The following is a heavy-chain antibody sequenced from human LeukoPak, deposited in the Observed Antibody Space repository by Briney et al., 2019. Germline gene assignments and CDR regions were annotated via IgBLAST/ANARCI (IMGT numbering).Heavy chain of an antibody. Sequence: PGGSLRLSCAASGFTFSSYGMHWVRQAPGKGLEWVAFIRYDGTEKYYADSVKGRFTISRDNSKNTLHLQMSGLRPDDTAVYYCALVVLAARPHSFDPWGQGTLVTVSS. D-gene: IGHD6-6*01. V-gene: IGHV3-30*02. J-gene: IGHJ5*02. CDR3: ALVVLAARPHSFDP. CDR2: IRYDGTEK. CDR1: GFTFSSYG.